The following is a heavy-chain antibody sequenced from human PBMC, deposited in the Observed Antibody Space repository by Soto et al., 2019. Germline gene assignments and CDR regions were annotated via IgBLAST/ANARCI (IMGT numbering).Heavy chain of an antibody. CDR2: ISAYNGNT. V-gene: IGHV1-18*01. CDR3: ARVIITIFGVVTPIDY. J-gene: IGHJ4*02. CDR1: GYTLTSYG. Sequence: KISRASVKVSCKASGYTLTSYGISWVRQAPGQGLELMGWISAYNGNTNYAQKLQGRVTMTTDTSTSTAYMELRSLRSDDTAVYYCARVIITIFGVVTPIDYWGQGTLVTVSS. D-gene: IGHD3-3*01.